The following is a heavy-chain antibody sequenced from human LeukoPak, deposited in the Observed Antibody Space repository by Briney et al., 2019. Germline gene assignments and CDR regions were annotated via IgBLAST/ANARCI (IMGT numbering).Heavy chain of an antibody. D-gene: IGHD3-10*01. CDR2: ISYDGTKQ. J-gene: IGHJ4*02. Sequence: GRSLRLSCEGSGFTFSINAMHWVRQAPGKGLEWLAVISYDGTKQYFADSVKGRFTISRDNAKNSLYLQMSSLRAEDTAVYYCARVYYGSGSPRHFDYWGQGTLVTVSS. CDR3: ARVYYGSGSPRHFDY. V-gene: IGHV3-30-3*01. CDR1: GFTFSINA.